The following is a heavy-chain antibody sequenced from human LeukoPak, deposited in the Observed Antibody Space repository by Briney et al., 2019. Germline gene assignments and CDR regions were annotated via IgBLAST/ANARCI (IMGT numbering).Heavy chain of an antibody. Sequence: GGSLRLSRAASGSTFDDYGMSWVRQAPGKGLEWVSGINWNGGSTGYADSVKGRFTISRDNAKNSLYLQMNSLRAEDTAVYYCARAVGNSGTDYWGQGTLVTVSS. CDR1: GSTFDDYG. D-gene: IGHD4-23*01. CDR2: INWNGGST. CDR3: ARAVGNSGTDY. J-gene: IGHJ4*02. V-gene: IGHV3-20*04.